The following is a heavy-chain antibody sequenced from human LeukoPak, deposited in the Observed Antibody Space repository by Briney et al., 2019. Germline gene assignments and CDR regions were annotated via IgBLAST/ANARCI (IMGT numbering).Heavy chain of an antibody. D-gene: IGHD1-1*01. CDR3: ARATGQGNGAHFDY. CDR1: VVSLSDEY. V-gene: IGHV3-11*05. Sequence: RGSLRLSCAPSVVSLSDEYMSSSPDAPGKGVWWVSYINPSGTYKNADSVKGRFTVSRDNAKNSLYLQMNSLRAEDTAVYYCARATGQGNGAHFDYWGQGTRVTVSS. J-gene: IGHJ4*02. CDR2: INPSGTYK.